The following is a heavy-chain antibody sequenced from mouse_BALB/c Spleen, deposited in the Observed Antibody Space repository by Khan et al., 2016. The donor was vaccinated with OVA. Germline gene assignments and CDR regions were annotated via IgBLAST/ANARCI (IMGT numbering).Heavy chain of an antibody. D-gene: IGHD2-12*01. Sequence: MQLEESGAELVKPGASVKLSCTGSGFNIKDIYMEWVKQRPEQGLEWIGRIDPANGNTDYDPKFQGKATITADTSSNTAYRQLSSLTSEDAAVYSCARSSTYVDYAMDYWGQGTSVTVSS. CDR1: GFNIKDIY. J-gene: IGHJ4*01. CDR3: ARSSTYVDYAMDY. CDR2: IDPANGNT. V-gene: IGHV14-3*02.